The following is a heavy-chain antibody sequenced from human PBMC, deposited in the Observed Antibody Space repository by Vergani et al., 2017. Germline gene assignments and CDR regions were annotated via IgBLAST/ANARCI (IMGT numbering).Heavy chain of an antibody. D-gene: IGHD2-15*01. J-gene: IGHJ4*02. V-gene: IGHV3-33*01. CDR1: GFIFSSYG. CDR2: IWYDGSNK. CDR3: ARVPKHSRSLYAYYFDY. Sequence: QVQLVESGGGVVQPGRSLRLSCAASGFIFSSYGMHWVRQAPGKALEWVAVIWYDGSNKYYADSVKGRFTISRDNTKNTLYLQMNSLSAEDTAVYYCARVPKHSRSLYAYYFDYWGQGTLVTVSS.